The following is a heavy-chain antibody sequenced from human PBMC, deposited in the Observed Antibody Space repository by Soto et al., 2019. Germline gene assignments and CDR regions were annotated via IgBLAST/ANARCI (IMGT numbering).Heavy chain of an antibody. D-gene: IGHD6-19*01. Sequence: PSETLSLTCAVYGGSFSGYYWSWIRQPPGKGLEWIGEINHSGSTNYNPSLKSRVTISVDTSKNQFSLKLSSVTAADTAVYYCARDESKDVDGNHIIGYWGQGTLVTVSS. CDR2: INHSGST. CDR3: ARDESKDVDGNHIIGY. V-gene: IGHV4-34*01. J-gene: IGHJ4*02. CDR1: GGSFSGYY.